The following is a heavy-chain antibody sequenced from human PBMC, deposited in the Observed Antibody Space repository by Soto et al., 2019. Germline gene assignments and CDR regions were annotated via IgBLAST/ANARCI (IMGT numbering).Heavy chain of an antibody. Sequence: EVQLVQSGAELKKPGESLRISCKASGYSFTSYWIGWVRQMPGKGLELMGIIYPGDSDTRYRPSFRGHITISADKSISTAYLQWSSLKASDTAMYYCARPFDTSGWYDSWGQGTLVTVSS. V-gene: IGHV5-51*01. J-gene: IGHJ5*01. CDR1: GYSFTSYW. D-gene: IGHD6-19*01. CDR3: ARPFDTSGWYDS. CDR2: IYPGDSDT.